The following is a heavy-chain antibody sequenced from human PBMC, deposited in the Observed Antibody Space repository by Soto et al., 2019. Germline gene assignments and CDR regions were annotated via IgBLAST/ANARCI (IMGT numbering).Heavy chain of an antibody. V-gene: IGHV4-34*01. CDR3: ARVPIVVRNFRNWFDP. J-gene: IGHJ5*02. CDR2: INHSGST. Sequence: ETLSLTCAVYGGSFSGYYWSWIRQPPGKGLEWIGEINHSGSTNYNPSLKSRVTISVDTSKNQFSLKLSSVTAADTAVYYCARVPIVVRNFRNWFDPWGQGTLVTVSS. D-gene: IGHD2-15*01. CDR1: GGSFSGYY.